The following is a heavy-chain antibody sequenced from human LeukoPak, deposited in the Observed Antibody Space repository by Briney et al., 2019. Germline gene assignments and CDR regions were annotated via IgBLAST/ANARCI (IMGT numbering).Heavy chain of an antibody. CDR2: IIPIFGTA. CDR3: ARGPELERFDY. J-gene: IGHJ4*02. Sequence: ASVKVSCKASGGTFSSYAIYWVRQAPGQGLEWMGGIIPIFGTANYAQKFQGRVTITTDESTSTAYMELSSLRSEDTAVYYCARGPELERFDYWGQGTLVTVSS. V-gene: IGHV1-69*05. D-gene: IGHD1-1*01. CDR1: GGTFSSYA.